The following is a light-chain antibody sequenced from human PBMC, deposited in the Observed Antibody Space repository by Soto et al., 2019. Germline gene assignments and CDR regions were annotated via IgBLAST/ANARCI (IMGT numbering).Light chain of an antibody. V-gene: IGLV2-23*02. CDR1: SSDVGSFNL. Sequence: QSALTQPASVSGSPGQSITISCTGTSSDVGSFNLVSWYQQHPGKAPKLMIYEVSKRPSGVSNRFSGSKSGNTASLTISGLQAEDEADYYCYSYAGGEADVFGTGTKLTVL. CDR2: EVS. J-gene: IGLJ1*01. CDR3: YSYAGGEADV.